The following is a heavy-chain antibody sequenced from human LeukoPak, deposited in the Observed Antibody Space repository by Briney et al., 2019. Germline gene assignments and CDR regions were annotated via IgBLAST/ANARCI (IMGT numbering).Heavy chain of an antibody. CDR2: LNQDGSVQ. J-gene: IGHJ3*01. CDR1: GFTFGGYG. D-gene: IGHD2-8*01. CDR3: ARDHNVADV. Sequence: PGGSLRLSCAGSGFTFGGYGMDWFRQTPGKGLEWVANLNQDGSVQLYGDSVRGRFTISRDNAKNSVYIQMNSLRVEDTAMYYCARDHNVADVWGQGTMVTVS. V-gene: IGHV3-7*01.